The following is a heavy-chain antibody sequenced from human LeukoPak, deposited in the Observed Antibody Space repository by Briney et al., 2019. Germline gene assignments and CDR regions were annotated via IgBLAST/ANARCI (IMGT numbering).Heavy chain of an antibody. V-gene: IGHV4-34*01. D-gene: IGHD2-2*01. Sequence: SETLSLTCAVYGGSFSGYYWSWIRQPPGKGLEWIGEINHSGSTNYNPSLKSRVTISVDTSKIQFSLKLSSVTAADTAVYYCARDPSLFMGSTSYYFDYWGQGTLVTVSS. J-gene: IGHJ4*02. CDR1: GGSFSGYY. CDR3: ARDPSLFMGSTSYYFDY. CDR2: INHSGST.